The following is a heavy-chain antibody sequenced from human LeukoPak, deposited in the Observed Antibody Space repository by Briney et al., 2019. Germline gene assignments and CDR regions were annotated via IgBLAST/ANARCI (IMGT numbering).Heavy chain of an antibody. CDR2: INPNSGGT. Sequence: ASVKVSCKASGYTFTGYYMHWVRQAPGQGLEWMGWINPNSGGTNYAQKFQGRVTMTRDTSISTAYMELSRLRSDDTAVYYCARDHGYRTRYYYYYMDVWGKGTTVTVSS. D-gene: IGHD6-25*01. CDR1: GYTFTGYY. J-gene: IGHJ6*03. V-gene: IGHV1-2*02. CDR3: ARDHGYRTRYYYYYMDV.